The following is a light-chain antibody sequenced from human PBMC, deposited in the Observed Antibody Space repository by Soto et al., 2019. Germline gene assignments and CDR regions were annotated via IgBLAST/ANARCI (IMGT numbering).Light chain of an antibody. V-gene: IGLV6-57*03. CDR3: QSYDSSNPWV. CDR2: EDN. CDR1: SGSIASNY. J-gene: IGLJ3*02. Sequence: NFMLTQPHSVSESPGKTVTISCTRSSGSIASNYVQWYQQRPGSAPTTVIYEDNQRPSGVPDRFSGSIDSSSNSVSLTISGLKTEDEADYYCQSYDSSNPWVFGGGTKVTVL.